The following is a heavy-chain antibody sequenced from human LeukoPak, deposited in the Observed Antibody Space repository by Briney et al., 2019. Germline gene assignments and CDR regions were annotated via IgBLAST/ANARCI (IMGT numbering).Heavy chain of an antibody. CDR2: IYYSGST. D-gene: IGHD2-15*01. J-gene: IGHJ4*02. CDR3: ARLVCGGGSCPAEFDY. CDR1: GGSVSSGGHY. Sequence: SETLSLTCIVSGGSVSSGGHYWGWIRQPPGKGLEWIGSIYYSGSTYYNPSLNNRVTIFIDMSKNQFSLRLNSVTASDTAVYYCARLVCGGGSCPAEFDYWGQGTLVTVSS. V-gene: IGHV4-39*01.